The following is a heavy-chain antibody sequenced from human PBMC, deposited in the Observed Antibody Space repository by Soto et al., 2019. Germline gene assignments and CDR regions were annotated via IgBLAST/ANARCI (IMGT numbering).Heavy chain of an antibody. V-gene: IGHV1-18*01. Sequence: ASVKVSCKASGYTFTTYGISWMRQAPGQGLERMGWISAYNGNTNYAQKLQGRVTMTTDTSTSTAYMELMSLRSDYTAVYYCAREIVVVVAAGNWFDPWGQGTLVTVSS. CDR3: AREIVVVVAAGNWFDP. D-gene: IGHD2-15*01. CDR2: ISAYNGNT. J-gene: IGHJ5*02. CDR1: GYTFTTYG.